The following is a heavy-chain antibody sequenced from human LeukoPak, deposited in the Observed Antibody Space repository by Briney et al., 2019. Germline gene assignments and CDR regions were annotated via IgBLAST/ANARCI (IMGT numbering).Heavy chain of an antibody. V-gene: IGHV4-34*01. Sequence: SETLSLTCAVYGGSFSGYYWSWIRQPPGKGLEWIGEINHSGSTNYNPSLKSRVTIAVDKSKNQFSLKLSSVTAADTAVYYCARGRARGYSTVGWFDPWGQGTLVTVSS. CDR1: GGSFSGYY. D-gene: IGHD6-13*01. J-gene: IGHJ5*02. CDR2: INHSGST. CDR3: ARGRARGYSTVGWFDP.